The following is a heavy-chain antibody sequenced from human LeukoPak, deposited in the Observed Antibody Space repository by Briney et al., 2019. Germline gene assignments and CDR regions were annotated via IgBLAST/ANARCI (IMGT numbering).Heavy chain of an antibody. CDR3: ARGESGGLD. Sequence: GGSLRLSCAAAEITFNSSWMHWVRQAPGKGLVWVSRINSDGTTTSYADSVKGRFTISRDNAKNTLYLQMNNLRAEDTAVYYCARGESGGLDWGQGTLVTVSS. CDR2: INSDGTTT. J-gene: IGHJ4*02. CDR1: EITFNSSW. V-gene: IGHV3-74*01. D-gene: IGHD3-10*01.